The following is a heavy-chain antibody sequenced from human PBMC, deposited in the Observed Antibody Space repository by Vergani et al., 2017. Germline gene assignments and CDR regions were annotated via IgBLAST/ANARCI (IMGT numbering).Heavy chain of an antibody. J-gene: IGHJ4*02. D-gene: IGHD6-19*01. V-gene: IGHV4-4*09. Sequence: QVQLQQWGAGLLKPSETLSLTCAVYGGSFSGYYWSWIRQPPGKGLEWIGYIYTSGSTNYNPSLKSRVTISVDTSKNQFSLKLSSVTAADTAVYYCARQARIAVAANFDYWGQGTLVTVSS. CDR3: ARQARIAVAANFDY. CDR2: IYTSGST. CDR1: GGSFSGYY.